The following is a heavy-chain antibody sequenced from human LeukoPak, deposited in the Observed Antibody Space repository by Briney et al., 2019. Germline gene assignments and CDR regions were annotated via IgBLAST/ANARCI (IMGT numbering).Heavy chain of an antibody. V-gene: IGHV3-48*01. J-gene: IGHJ4*02. CDR2: ISSSSGPI. D-gene: IGHD3-9*01. CDR3: ARLDILTGNYYYFNF. Sequence: PGGSLRLSCAASGFTFSTYIMNWVRQAPGKGLEWVSYISSSSGPIYYAASVKGRFTISRDNAKNSLYLQMNSLRAEDTAVYYCARLDILTGNYYYFNFWGQGTLVTVSS. CDR1: GFTFSTYI.